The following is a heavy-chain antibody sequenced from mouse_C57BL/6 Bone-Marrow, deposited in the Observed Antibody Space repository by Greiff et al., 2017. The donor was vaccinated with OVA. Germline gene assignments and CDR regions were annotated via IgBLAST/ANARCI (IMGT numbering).Heavy chain of an antibody. CDR1: GYTFTSYW. V-gene: IGHV1-64*01. CDR2: IHPNSGST. J-gene: IGHJ4*01. D-gene: IGHD1-1*01. CDR3: AYYASRAYYAMDY. Sequence: QVHVKQSGAELVKPGASVKLSCKASGYTFTSYWMHWVKQRPGQGLEWIGMIHPNSGSTNYNEKFKSKATLTVDKSSSTAYMQLSSLTSEDSAVYYCAYYASRAYYAMDYWGQGTSVTVSS.